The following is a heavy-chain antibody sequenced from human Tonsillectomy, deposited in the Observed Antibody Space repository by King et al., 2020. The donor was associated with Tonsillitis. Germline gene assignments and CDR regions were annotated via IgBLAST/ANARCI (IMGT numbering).Heavy chain of an antibody. Sequence: VQLVESGGGVVQPGRSLRLSCAASGFTFSSYGMHWVRQASGKGLEWVAVILYDGSNEYYADSVKGRFTISRDNSKKTLYVQMNSLRAEDTAVYYCAKDSSSSQYYLDDWGQGTLVTVSA. J-gene: IGHJ4*02. CDR1: GFTFSSYG. V-gene: IGHV3-30*18. D-gene: IGHD6-6*01. CDR2: ILYDGSNE. CDR3: AKDSSSSQYYLDD.